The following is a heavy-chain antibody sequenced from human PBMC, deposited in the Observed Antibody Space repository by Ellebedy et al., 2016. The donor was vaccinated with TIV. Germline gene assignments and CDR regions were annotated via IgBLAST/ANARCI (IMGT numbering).Heavy chain of an antibody. V-gene: IGHV4-39*01. J-gene: IGHJ5*02. D-gene: IGHD3-10*01. Sequence: MPSETLSLTCTVSGASISSNTFYWGWIRQPPGKRLEWIGSINSGGNTYYNPSLKSRVAIFVDTSRNQFSLRLSSATAADTAVYYCARHLTNMVQGVIIWFDPWGRGTLVTVSS. CDR3: ARHLTNMVQGVIIWFDP. CDR2: INSGGNT. CDR1: GASISSNTFY.